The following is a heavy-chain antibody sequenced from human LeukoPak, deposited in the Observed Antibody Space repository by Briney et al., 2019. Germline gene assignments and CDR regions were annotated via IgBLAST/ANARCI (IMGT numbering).Heavy chain of an antibody. CDR2: INTNTGNP. D-gene: IGHD2-15*01. CDR3: ARDRVHCSGGSCYLFWFDP. CDR1: GYTFTSYA. Sequence: ASVKVSCKASGYTFTSYAVNWVRQAPGQGLEWMGWINTNTGNPTYAQGFTGRFVFSLDTSVSTAYLQISSLKAEDTAVYYCARDRVHCSGGSCYLFWFDPWGQGTLVAVSS. V-gene: IGHV7-4-1*02. J-gene: IGHJ5*02.